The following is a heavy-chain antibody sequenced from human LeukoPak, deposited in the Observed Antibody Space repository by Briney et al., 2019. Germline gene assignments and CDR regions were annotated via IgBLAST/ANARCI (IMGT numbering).Heavy chain of an antibody. CDR1: GFTFSSYS. CDR3: AKDQGSSWYNPVY. D-gene: IGHD6-13*01. CDR2: ISYDGSNK. V-gene: IGHV3-30*18. J-gene: IGHJ4*02. Sequence: GGSLRLSCAASGFTFSSYSMHWVRQAPGKGLEWVAVISYDGSNKYYADSVKGRFTISRDNSKNTLYLQMNSLRAEDTAVYYCAKDQGSSWYNPVYWGQGTLVTVSS.